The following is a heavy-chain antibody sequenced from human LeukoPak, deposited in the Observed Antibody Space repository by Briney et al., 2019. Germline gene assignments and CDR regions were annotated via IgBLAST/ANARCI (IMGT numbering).Heavy chain of an antibody. CDR1: GFTFSSYG. CDR2: ISYDGSNK. CDR3: AKDSVAVTGTGNIDY. V-gene: IGHV3-30*18. J-gene: IGHJ4*02. Sequence: GGSLRLSCAASGFTFSSYGMHWVRQAPGKGLEWVAVISYDGSNKYYADSVKGRFTISRDNSKNSLYLQMNSLRAEDTASYYCAKDSVAVTGTGNIDYWGQGTLVTVSS. D-gene: IGHD6-19*01.